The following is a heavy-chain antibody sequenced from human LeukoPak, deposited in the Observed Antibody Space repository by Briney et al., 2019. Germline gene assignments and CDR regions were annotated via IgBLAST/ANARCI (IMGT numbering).Heavy chain of an antibody. J-gene: IGHJ3*02. Sequence: CETLSLTCTVSGGSNSTYYWNWIRQPPGKGLEWIGYIYYSGSTNYNPSLTGRVTISVDTSKNQFSLKLSSVTAADTAVYYCAREYNYYDSSGWDAFEIWGQGTMVTVSS. CDR2: IYYSGST. CDR1: GGSNSTYY. V-gene: IGHV4-59*01. D-gene: IGHD3-22*01. CDR3: AREYNYYDSSGWDAFEI.